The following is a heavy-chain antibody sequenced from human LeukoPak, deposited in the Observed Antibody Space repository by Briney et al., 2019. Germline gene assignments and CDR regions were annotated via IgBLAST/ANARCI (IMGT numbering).Heavy chain of an antibody. Sequence: SVKVSCKASGVTFTTSAMQWVRQARGQRLEWIGWIVVGSGNTKYAPKFQGRVTITRDMSTSTAYMELRSLRSEDTALYYCAADLGGSGTGNYWGQGTLVTVSS. J-gene: IGHJ4*02. CDR2: IVVGSGNT. CDR3: AADLGGSGTGNY. V-gene: IGHV1-58*02. D-gene: IGHD3-10*01. CDR1: GVTFTTSA.